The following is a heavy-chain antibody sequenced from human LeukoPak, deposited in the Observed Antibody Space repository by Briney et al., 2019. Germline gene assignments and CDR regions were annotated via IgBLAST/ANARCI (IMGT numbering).Heavy chain of an antibody. J-gene: IGHJ6*03. CDR3: ARTNSIYYYYYYMDV. D-gene: IGHD4-23*01. Sequence: GGSLRLSCAASGFTFSSYWMSWVRQAPGKGLEWVANIKQDGSEKYYVDSVKGRFTISRDNAKNSLYLQMNSLRAEDTAVYYCARTNSIYYYYYYMDVWGKGTTVTVSS. CDR1: GFTFSSYW. CDR2: IKQDGSEK. V-gene: IGHV3-7*01.